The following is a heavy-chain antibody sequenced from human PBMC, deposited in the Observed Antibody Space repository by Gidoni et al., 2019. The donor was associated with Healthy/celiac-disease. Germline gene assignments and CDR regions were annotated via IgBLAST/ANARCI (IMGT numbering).Heavy chain of an antibody. CDR2: ISGSGGST. V-gene: IGHV3-23*01. Sequence: LEWVSAISGSGGSTYYADSVKGRFTISRDNSKNTLYLQMNSLRAEDTAVYYCAKAAEIHYHGDGGYWGQGTLVTVSS. CDR3: AKAAEIHYHGDGGY. D-gene: IGHD4-17*01. J-gene: IGHJ4*02.